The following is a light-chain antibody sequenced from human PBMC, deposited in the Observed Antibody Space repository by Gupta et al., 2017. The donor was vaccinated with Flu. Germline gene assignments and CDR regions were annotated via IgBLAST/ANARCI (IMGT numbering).Light chain of an antibody. CDR3: KNGQGRQND. Sequence: LTRGPPASISCSSSQSHGHRDGNTYMHLVQQRPGPAPRRRIVKVSNRDSGGPDRGSGSGSGTDLNFTIRRVEADDVGVEDCKNGQGRQNDFGQGTKLEIK. V-gene: IGKV2-30*02. CDR1: QSHGHRDGNTY. J-gene: IGKJ2*01. CDR2: KVS.